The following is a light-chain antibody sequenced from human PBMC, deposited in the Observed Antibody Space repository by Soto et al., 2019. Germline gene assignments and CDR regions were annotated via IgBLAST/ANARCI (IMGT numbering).Light chain of an antibody. V-gene: IGKV3-15*01. Sequence: EIVMTQSPATLSVSPGERATLSCRASQSVSSNLAWYQQKPGQAPRLLIYGASTRATGIPARFSGSGSGTELTLTISSLQSEDFAVYYRQQYNNWPPFTFGPRTKVDI. CDR1: QSVSSN. CDR2: GAS. J-gene: IGKJ3*01. CDR3: QQYNNWPPFT.